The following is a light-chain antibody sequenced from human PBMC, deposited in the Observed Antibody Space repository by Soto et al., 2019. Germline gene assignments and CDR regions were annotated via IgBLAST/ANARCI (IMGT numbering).Light chain of an antibody. J-gene: IGKJ5*01. Sequence: DIQLTQSPSFLSASVGDRVTITCRASQGISSDLAWYQQNPGKAPKLLIYAASTLQNGVPSTFSGSGSGTEFTLTIISLQPEDFGTYYCQQVKSYPITFGQGTRLEIK. CDR1: QGISSD. V-gene: IGKV1-9*01. CDR2: AAS. CDR3: QQVKSYPIT.